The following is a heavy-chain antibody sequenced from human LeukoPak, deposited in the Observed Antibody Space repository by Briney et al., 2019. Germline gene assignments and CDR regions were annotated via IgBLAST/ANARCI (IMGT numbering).Heavy chain of an antibody. V-gene: IGHV4-59*08. CDR3: ARQRGETVAGTRWFDP. CDR2: IYYSGST. J-gene: IGHJ5*02. D-gene: IGHD6-19*01. CDR1: GGSISSYY. Sequence: SETLSLTCTVSGGSISSYYWSWIRQPPGKGLEWIGYIYYSGSTNYNPSLKSRVTISVDTSKNQFSLKLSSVTAAGTAVYYCARQRGETVAGTRWFDPWGQGTLVTVSS.